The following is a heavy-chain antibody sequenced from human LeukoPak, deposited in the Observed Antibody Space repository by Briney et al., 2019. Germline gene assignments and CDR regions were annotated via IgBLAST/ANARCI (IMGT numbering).Heavy chain of an antibody. CDR1: GYTFTSYG. CDR2: ISAYNGNT. CDR3: ARDSRVVPAAIYYYYGMDV. V-gene: IGHV1-18*01. D-gene: IGHD2-2*01. J-gene: IGHJ6*02. Sequence: ASVTVSCKASGYTFTSYGISWVRQAPGQGLEWMGWISAYNGNTNYAQELQGRVTMTTDTSTSTAYMELRSLRSDDTAVYYCARDSRVVPAAIYYYYGMDVWGQGTTVTVSS.